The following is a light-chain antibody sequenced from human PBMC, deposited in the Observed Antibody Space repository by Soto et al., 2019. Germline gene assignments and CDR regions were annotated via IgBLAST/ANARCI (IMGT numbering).Light chain of an antibody. J-gene: IGLJ3*02. CDR1: GSDIGAYKF. CDR3: YSYAGRNIWV. Sequence: QSALAQPPSASGSPGQSVTISCTGSGSDIGAYKFVSWYQQHPGKAPKLMIFGVTERPSGVPDRFSGSKSGNTASLTVSGLQADDEANYYCYSYAGRNIWVFGGGTKVTVL. CDR2: GVT. V-gene: IGLV2-8*01.